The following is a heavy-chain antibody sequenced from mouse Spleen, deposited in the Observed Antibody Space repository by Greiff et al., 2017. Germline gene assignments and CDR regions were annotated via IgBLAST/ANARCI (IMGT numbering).Heavy chain of an antibody. CDR3: ARWGAQLGYFDV. D-gene: IGHD4-1*02. J-gene: IGHJ1*03. CDR1: GYAFSSYW. V-gene: IGHV1-80*01. Sequence: QVQLQQSGAELVKPGASVKISCKASGYAFSSYWMNWVKQRPGKGLEWIGQIYPGDGDTNYNGKFKGKATLTADKSSSTAYMQLSSLTSEDSAVYFCARWGAQLGYFDVWGTGTTVTVSS. CDR2: IYPGDGDT.